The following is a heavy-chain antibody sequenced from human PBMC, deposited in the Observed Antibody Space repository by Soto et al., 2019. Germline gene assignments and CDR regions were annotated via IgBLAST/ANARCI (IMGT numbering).Heavy chain of an antibody. J-gene: IGHJ4*02. CDR2: SYFTGAT. Sequence: SDTLSITCSVSRGSITWFYWSWIRQSPGKGLEWIGCSYFTGATSYNPSLKSRVSISVDTSKNQFFLNLRSVTAADTAVYYCARERTPRSGFDYWGQGALVTVSS. CDR3: ARERTPRSGFDY. CDR1: RGSITWFY. D-gene: IGHD1-26*01. V-gene: IGHV4-59*01.